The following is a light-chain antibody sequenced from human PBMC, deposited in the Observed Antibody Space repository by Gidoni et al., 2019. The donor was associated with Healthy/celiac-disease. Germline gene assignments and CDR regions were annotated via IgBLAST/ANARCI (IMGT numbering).Light chain of an antibody. J-gene: IGLJ1*01. Sequence: QSVLTQPPSVSGAPGQRVTISCTGRSSNIGAGYDVHWYQQLPGPAPKLLIYDNSNRPSGVPDRFSGSKSGTSASLAITGLQAEDEADYYCQSYDSSLSGYVFGTGTKVTVL. V-gene: IGLV1-40*01. CDR3: QSYDSSLSGYV. CDR2: DNS. CDR1: SSNIGAGYD.